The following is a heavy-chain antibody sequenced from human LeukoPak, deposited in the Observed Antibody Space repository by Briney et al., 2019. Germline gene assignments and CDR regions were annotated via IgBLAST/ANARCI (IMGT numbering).Heavy chain of an antibody. CDR3: ARIYYDTSGYYVGAFDI. D-gene: IGHD3-22*01. Sequence: PGGFLRLSCAASGFTFSDYYMAWIRQAPGKGLEWVSHITSSGSYTNYADSVKGRFTISRDNAKNSLYLQMNSLRAEDTAVYYCARIYYDTSGYYVGAFDIWGQGTKVTVSS. J-gene: IGHJ3*02. CDR2: ITSSGSYT. V-gene: IGHV3-11*03. CDR1: GFTFSDYY.